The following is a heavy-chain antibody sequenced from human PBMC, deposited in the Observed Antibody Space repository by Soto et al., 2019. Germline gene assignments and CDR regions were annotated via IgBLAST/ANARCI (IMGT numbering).Heavy chain of an antibody. V-gene: IGHV3-73*01. CDR2: IRSKANSYAT. D-gene: IGHD2-21*02. CDR3: TSDGGNSVGY. CDR1: GFTFSGSA. J-gene: IGHJ4*02. Sequence: GGSLRLSCAASGFTFSGSAMHWVRQASGKGLEWVGRIRSKANSYATAYAASVKGRFTIPRDDSKNTAYLQMNSLKTEDTAVYYCTSDGGNSVGYWGQGTLVTVSS.